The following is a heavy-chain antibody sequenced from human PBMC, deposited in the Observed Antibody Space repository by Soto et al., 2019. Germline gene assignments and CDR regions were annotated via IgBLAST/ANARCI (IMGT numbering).Heavy chain of an antibody. V-gene: IGHV3-7*03. D-gene: IGHD2-15*01. CDR2: IHQDGSEK. CDR1: GFTFNRYW. CDR3: ASSVVLDSTDAFDI. Sequence: EMQLVESGGGLVQPGGSLRLSCAASGFTFNRYWMSWVRQAPGKGLEWVANIHQDGSEKYYVDSVKGRFTISRDNAKNSVYLHMTSLRAEDTAVYYCASSVVLDSTDAFDIWGQGTMVTVSS. J-gene: IGHJ3*02.